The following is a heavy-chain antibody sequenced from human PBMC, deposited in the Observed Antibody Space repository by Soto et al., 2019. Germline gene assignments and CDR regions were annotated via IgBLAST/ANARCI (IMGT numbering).Heavy chain of an antibody. CDR1: GGSISSYY. J-gene: IGHJ3*02. D-gene: IGHD3-10*01. CDR3: ARFSMVRGFKEAFDI. Sequence: SEALSLTCTVSGGSISSYYWSWIRQPPWKGLEWIGYIYYSGSTNYNPSLKSRVTISVDTSKNQFSLKLSSVTAADTAVYYCARFSMVRGFKEAFDIWGQGTMVTGSS. CDR2: IYYSGST. V-gene: IGHV4-59*01.